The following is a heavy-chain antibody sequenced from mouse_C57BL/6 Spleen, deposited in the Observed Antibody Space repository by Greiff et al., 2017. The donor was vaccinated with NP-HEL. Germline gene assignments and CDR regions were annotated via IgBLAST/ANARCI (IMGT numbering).Heavy chain of an antibody. D-gene: IGHD1-1*01. CDR2: IYPGSGST. J-gene: IGHJ2*01. CDR3: ARKDSIYYYGSSYY. CDR1: GYTFTSYW. V-gene: IGHV1-55*01. Sequence: QVQLQQPGAELVKPGASVKMSCKASGYTFTSYWITWVKQRPGQGLEWIGDIYPGSGSTNYNEKFKSKATLTVDTSSSTAYMQLSSLTSEDSAVYYCARKDSIYYYGSSYYWGQGTTLTVSS.